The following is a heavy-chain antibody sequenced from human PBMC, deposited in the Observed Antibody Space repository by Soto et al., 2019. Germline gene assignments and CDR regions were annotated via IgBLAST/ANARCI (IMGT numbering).Heavy chain of an antibody. V-gene: IGHV3-23*01. J-gene: IGHJ4*02. CDR2: ISGSGGST. CDR1: GFTFSSYA. Sequence: HPGGSLRLSCAASGFTFSSYAMSWVRQAPGKGLEWVSAISGSGGSTYYAESVKGRFTISRDNSKKTLYMQINSLRAEDTAVYYRAKDIRPWVAARHFDYWGQGTLVTVSS. D-gene: IGHD6-6*01. CDR3: AKDIRPWVAARHFDY.